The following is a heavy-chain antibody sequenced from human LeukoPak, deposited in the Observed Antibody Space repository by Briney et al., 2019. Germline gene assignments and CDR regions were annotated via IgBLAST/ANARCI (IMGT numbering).Heavy chain of an antibody. Sequence: PSETLSLTCTVSGGSISSFFWSWIRQPPGKGLEWIGYVHSSGSTKYNPSLKSRLIISVDMSKNQFSLKLRSVSVADTAVYYCAKASNTYSSGWRFDYWGQGTLVTVSS. V-gene: IGHV4-59*01. J-gene: IGHJ4*02. D-gene: IGHD6-19*01. CDR2: VHSSGST. CDR3: AKASNTYSSGWRFDY. CDR1: GGSISSFF.